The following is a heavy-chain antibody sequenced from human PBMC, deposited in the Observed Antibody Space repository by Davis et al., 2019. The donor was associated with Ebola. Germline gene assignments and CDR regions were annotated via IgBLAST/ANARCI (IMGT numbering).Heavy chain of an antibody. D-gene: IGHD3-10*01. V-gene: IGHV4-34*01. J-gene: IGHJ5*02. CDR2: IHHSGST. CDR3: ARVTGGSGSYYNPDNWFDP. Sequence: PSETLSLTCAVYGGSFSGYFWSCIRQPPGKGLEWIGEIHHSGSTNYNPSLKSRVTISLDTSKNQFSLKLSSVTAADTAVYYCARVTGGSGSYYNPDNWFDPWGQGTLVTVSS. CDR1: GGSFSGYF.